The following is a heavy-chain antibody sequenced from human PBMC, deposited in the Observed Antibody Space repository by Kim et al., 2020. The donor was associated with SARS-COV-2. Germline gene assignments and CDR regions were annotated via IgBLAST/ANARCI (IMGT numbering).Heavy chain of an antibody. Sequence: GSTSYAQKFQGRVTMTRDTSTSTGYMELSSLRSEDTAVYYCARDFQSVHYWGQGTLVTVSS. D-gene: IGHD6-6*01. CDR2: GST. J-gene: IGHJ4*02. V-gene: IGHV1-46*01. CDR3: ARDFQSVHY.